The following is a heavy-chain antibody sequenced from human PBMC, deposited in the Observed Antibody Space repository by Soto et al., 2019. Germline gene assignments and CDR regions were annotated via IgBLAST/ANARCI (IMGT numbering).Heavy chain of an antibody. CDR3: VRDRDSDTWPSRDV. CDR2: ISAKNGDT. CDR1: GYSFTRNG. D-gene: IGHD1-26*01. V-gene: IGHV1-18*01. Sequence: QVHLVQSGAEQKKPGASVRVSCKASGYSFTRNGISWVRQAPGQGLEWMGWISAKNGDTNYAQKFQGRVIMTTDTSTSTAYMELRSLRSDDTAVYYCVRDRDSDTWPSRDVWGQGTTVTVSS. J-gene: IGHJ6*02.